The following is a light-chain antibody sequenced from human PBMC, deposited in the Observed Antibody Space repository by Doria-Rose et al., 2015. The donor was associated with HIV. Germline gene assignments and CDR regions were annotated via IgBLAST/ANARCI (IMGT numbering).Light chain of an antibody. CDR1: QSFSSTY. J-gene: IGKJ1*01. CDR3: HQYGTSWT. CDR2: DGS. V-gene: IGKV3-20*01. Sequence: FTQSPGTLSSSPGERATLSCRASQSFSSTYLAWYQQKPGQAPSLLIYDGSTRATGIPDRFSASGSGTDFTLTINRLEPEDFALYYCHQYGTSWTFGQGTKVEI.